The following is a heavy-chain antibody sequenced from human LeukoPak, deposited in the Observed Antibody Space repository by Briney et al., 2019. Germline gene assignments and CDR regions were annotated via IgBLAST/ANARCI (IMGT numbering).Heavy chain of an antibody. D-gene: IGHD4-17*01. CDR2: ISSGSGTT. V-gene: IGHV3-48*01. J-gene: IGHJ4*02. CDR3: AKDRGNDYGVFDY. Sequence: PGGSLRLSCAASGFIFSSYSMNWVRQTPGKGLEWISYISSGSGTTYYGDSVQGRFITSRDNAKNSLHLQMNSLRAEDTGVYYCAKDRGNDYGVFDYWGQGILVTVPS. CDR1: GFIFSSYS.